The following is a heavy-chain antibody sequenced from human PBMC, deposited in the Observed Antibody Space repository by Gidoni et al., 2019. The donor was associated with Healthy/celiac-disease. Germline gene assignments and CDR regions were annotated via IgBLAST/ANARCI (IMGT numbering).Heavy chain of an antibody. CDR2: ISYDGSNK. CDR1: GFTFSSYG. D-gene: IGHD5-12*01. V-gene: IGHV3-30*18. CDR3: AKVEMATTYYFDY. J-gene: IGHJ4*02. Sequence: QVQLVESGGGVVQPGRSLRLSCAASGFTFSSYGMHWVRQAPGKGLGWVAVISYDGSNKYYADSVKGRFTISRDNSKNTLYLQMNSLRAEDTAVYYCAKVEMATTYYFDYWGQGTLVTVSS.